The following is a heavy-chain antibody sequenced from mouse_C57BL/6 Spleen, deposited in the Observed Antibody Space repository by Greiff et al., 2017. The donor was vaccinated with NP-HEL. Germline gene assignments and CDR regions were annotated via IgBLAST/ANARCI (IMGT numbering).Heavy chain of an antibody. J-gene: IGHJ1*03. V-gene: IGHV1-64*01. CDR2: IHPNSGST. CDR1: GYTFTSYW. CDR3: SYYYGSPKYFDG. Sequence: QVQLQQPGAELVKPGASVKLSCKASGYTFTSYWMHWVKQRPGQGLEWIGMIHPNSGSTNYNEKFKSKATLTVDKSSSTAYMQLSSLTSEDAAVYYCSYYYGSPKYFDGWGTGTTVTVSS. D-gene: IGHD1-1*01.